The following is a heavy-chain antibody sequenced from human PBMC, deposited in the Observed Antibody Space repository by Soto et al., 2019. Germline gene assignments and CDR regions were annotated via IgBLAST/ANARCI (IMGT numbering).Heavy chain of an antibody. CDR1: GFTFSSYA. V-gene: IGHV3-23*01. CDR2: ISGSGGST. Sequence: GGSLRLSCAASGFTFSSYAMSWVRQAPGKGLEWVSAISGSGGSTYYADSVKGRFTISRDNSKNEVYLQMDNLRAEDTAVYYCARNSSPGGMDVWGQGTTVTVYS. J-gene: IGHJ6*02. CDR3: ARNSSPGGMDV. D-gene: IGHD6-13*01.